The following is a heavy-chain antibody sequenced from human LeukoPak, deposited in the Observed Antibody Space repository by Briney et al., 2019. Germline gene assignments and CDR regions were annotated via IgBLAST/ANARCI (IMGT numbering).Heavy chain of an antibody. CDR2: INHSGST. V-gene: IGHV4-61*10. D-gene: IGHD5-18*01. CDR3: ARGLGRYRIQLWFKNWFDP. CDR1: GGSISSGSYY. J-gene: IGHJ5*02. Sequence: SETLSLTCTVSGGSISSGSYYWSWIRQPAGKGLEWIGEINHSGSTNYNPSLKSRVTISVDTSKNQFSLKLSSVTAADTAVYYCARGLGRYRIQLWFKNWFDPWGQGTLVTVSS.